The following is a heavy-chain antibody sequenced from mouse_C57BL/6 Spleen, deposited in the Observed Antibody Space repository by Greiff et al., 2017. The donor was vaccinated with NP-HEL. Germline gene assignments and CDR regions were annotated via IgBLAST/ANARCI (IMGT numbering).Heavy chain of an antibody. CDR3: ARYGYDYAD. CDR1: GFSLTSYG. Sequence: VKLMESGPGLVQPSQSLSITCTVSGFSLTSYGVHWVRQSPGKGLEWLGVIWSGGSTDYNAAFISRLSISKDNSKSQVFFKMNSLQADDTDIYCCARYGYDYADWGQGTLVTVSA. D-gene: IGHD2-2*01. J-gene: IGHJ3*01. V-gene: IGHV2-2*01. CDR2: IWSGGST.